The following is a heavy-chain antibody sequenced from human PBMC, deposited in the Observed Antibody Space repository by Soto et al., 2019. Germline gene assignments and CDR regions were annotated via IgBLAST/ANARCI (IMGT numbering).Heavy chain of an antibody. CDR1: GFTFSSYA. Sequence: GSLRLSCAASGFTFSSYAMSWVRQAPGKGLEWVSAISGSGGSTYYADSVKGRFTISRDNSKNTLYLQMNSLRAEDTAVYYCAKVGDYYDSSGYYHEYFQHWGQGTLVTVSS. CDR3: AKVGDYYDSSGYYHEYFQH. J-gene: IGHJ1*01. V-gene: IGHV3-23*01. CDR2: ISGSGGST. D-gene: IGHD3-22*01.